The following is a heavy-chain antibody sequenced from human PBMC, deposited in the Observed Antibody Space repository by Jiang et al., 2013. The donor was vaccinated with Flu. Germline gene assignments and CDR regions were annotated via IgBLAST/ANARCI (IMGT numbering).Heavy chain of an antibody. J-gene: IGHJ6*02. CDR2: INPSGGST. CDR1: GYTFTSYY. D-gene: IGHD3-9*01. Sequence: SVKVSCKASGYTFTSYYMHWVRQAPGQGLEWMGIINPSGGSTSYAQKFQGRVTMTRDTSTSTVYMELSSLRSEDTAVYYCAREGTDILTGYLTYPHYYYGMDVWGQGTTVTVSS. V-gene: IGHV1-46*01. CDR3: AREGTDILTGYLTYPHYYYGMDV.